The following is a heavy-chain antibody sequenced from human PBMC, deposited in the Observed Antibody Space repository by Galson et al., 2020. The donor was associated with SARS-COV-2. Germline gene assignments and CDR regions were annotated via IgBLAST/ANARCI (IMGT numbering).Heavy chain of an antibody. Sequence: SETLSLTCAVSGGSISSSNWWSWVRQPPGKGLAWIGEIYHSGSTNYNPSLKSRVTISVDKSKNQFSLKLSSVTAADTAVYYCARASVYYYGSGSYVDYWGQGTLVTVSS. CDR2: IYHSGST. J-gene: IGHJ4*02. D-gene: IGHD3-10*01. V-gene: IGHV4-4*02. CDR3: ARASVYYYGSGSYVDY. CDR1: GGSISSSNW.